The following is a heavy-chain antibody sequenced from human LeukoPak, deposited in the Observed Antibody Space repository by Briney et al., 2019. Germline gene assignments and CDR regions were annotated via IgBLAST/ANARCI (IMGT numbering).Heavy chain of an antibody. V-gene: IGHV1-2*02. D-gene: IGHD2-8*01. J-gene: IGHJ5*02. Sequence: ASVKVSCKASGYTFTGYYMHWVRQAPGQGLEWMGWINPNSGDTNYAQKFQGRVTMTRDTSISTAYMELSRLRSDDTAVYYCARGSGIVLMVYANWFDPWGQGTLVTVSS. CDR3: ARGSGIVLMVYANWFDP. CDR1: GYTFTGYY. CDR2: INPNSGDT.